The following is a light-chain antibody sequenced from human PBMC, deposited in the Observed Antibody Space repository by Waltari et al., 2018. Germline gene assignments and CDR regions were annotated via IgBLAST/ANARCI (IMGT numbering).Light chain of an antibody. CDR1: QSVLYSSNNKNY. CDR2: WAS. Sequence: DIVMTQSPDSLAVSLGERATINCKSSQSVLYSSNNKNYLAWYQQKPGQHPKLLIYWASTRESGVPDRFSGSGSGTDLTLTISSLQAEDVAVYYCQQYYSTPYTFGQGTKLEIK. CDR3: QQYYSTPYT. J-gene: IGKJ2*01. V-gene: IGKV4-1*01.